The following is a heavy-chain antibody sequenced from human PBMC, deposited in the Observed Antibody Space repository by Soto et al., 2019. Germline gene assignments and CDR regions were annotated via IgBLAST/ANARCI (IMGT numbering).Heavy chain of an antibody. CDR1: GGSISSGGYY. J-gene: IGHJ4*02. V-gene: IGHV4-31*03. D-gene: IGHD2-2*01. CDR3: ARSSTSANYFDY. Sequence: QVQLQESGPGLVKPSQTLSLTCTVSGGSISSGGYYWSWIRQHPGKGLEWIGYIYYSGSTYYNPSLKSRVTISVDTSKNQFSQKLSSVTAAYTAVYYCARSSTSANYFDYWGQGTLVTVSS. CDR2: IYYSGST.